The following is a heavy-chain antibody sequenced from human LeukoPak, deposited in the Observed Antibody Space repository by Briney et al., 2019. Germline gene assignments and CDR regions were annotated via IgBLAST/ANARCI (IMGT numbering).Heavy chain of an antibody. CDR1: RFTFSSYW. Sequence: GGSLRLSCAASRFTFSSYWMSWVRQAPGKGLEWVANIKQDGSEKYYVDSVKGRFTISRDNAKNSLYLQMNSLRAEDTAVYYCARDEYSSSPGYFDYWGQGTLVTVSS. CDR2: IKQDGSEK. D-gene: IGHD6-6*01. V-gene: IGHV3-7*01. CDR3: ARDEYSSSPGYFDY. J-gene: IGHJ4*02.